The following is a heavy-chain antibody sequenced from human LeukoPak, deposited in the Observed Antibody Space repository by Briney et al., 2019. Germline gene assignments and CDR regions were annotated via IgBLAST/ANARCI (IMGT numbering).Heavy chain of an antibody. CDR2: INTDGSST. Sequence: GGSLRLSCAASGFTFSSYAMDWVRQAPGKGLVWVSRINTDGSSTSYADSVKGRFTISRDNAKNTLYLQMSNLRAEDTAVYYCARDTYGSGSYCNFWGQGTPVTVSS. J-gene: IGHJ4*02. V-gene: IGHV3-74*01. CDR1: GFTFSSYA. CDR3: ARDTYGSGSYCNF. D-gene: IGHD3-10*01.